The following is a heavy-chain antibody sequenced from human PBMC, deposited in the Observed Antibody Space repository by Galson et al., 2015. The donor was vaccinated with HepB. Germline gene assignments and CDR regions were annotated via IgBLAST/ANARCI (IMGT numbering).Heavy chain of an antibody. CDR3: ARNYDFWSGRFDP. CDR1: GYIFTSYV. Sequence: SVKVSCKASGYIFTSYVIHWVRQAPGQRLEWMGWINAGNGHTKYSQKFQDRVTMTRDTSASTAYMELSSLRSEDTAVYYCARNYDFWSGRFDPWGQGTLVTVSS. CDR2: INAGNGHT. V-gene: IGHV1-3*01. J-gene: IGHJ5*02. D-gene: IGHD3-3*01.